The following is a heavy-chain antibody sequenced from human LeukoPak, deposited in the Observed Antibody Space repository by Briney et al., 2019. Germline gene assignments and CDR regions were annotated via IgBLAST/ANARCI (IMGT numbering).Heavy chain of an antibody. Sequence: PGESLKISCQGSGYRFTSYWIAWVRQMPRKGLEWMGMIYPGDSDTRYSPSFQGQVTISADKSISTAYLQWSSLKASDTAMYYCARHGSSSWPVDYWGQGTLVTVSS. V-gene: IGHV5-51*01. CDR3: ARHGSSSWPVDY. D-gene: IGHD6-13*01. J-gene: IGHJ4*02. CDR1: GYRFTSYW. CDR2: IYPGDSDT.